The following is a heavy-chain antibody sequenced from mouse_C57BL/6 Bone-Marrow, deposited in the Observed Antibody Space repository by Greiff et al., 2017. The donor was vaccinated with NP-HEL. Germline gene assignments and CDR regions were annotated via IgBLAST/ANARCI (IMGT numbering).Heavy chain of an antibody. J-gene: IGHJ2*01. Sequence: EVKLMESGGDLVKPGGSLKLSCAASGFTFSSYGMSWVRQTPDKRLEWVATISSGGSYTYYPDSVKGRFTISRDNAKNTLYLQMSSLKSEDTAMYYCERHGATVVDDFDYWGQGTTLTVSS. CDR1: GFTFSSYG. CDR3: ERHGATVVDDFDY. V-gene: IGHV5-6*01. CDR2: ISSGGSYT. D-gene: IGHD1-1*01.